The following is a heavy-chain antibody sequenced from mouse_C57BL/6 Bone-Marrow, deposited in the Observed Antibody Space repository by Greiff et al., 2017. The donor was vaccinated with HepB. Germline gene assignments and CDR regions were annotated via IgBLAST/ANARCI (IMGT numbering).Heavy chain of an antibody. CDR3: ARDRYYGSSYYFDY. D-gene: IGHD1-1*01. CDR1: GYSITSGYY. CDR2: ISYDGSN. V-gene: IGHV3-6*01. Sequence: DVKLQESGPGLVKPSQSLSLTCSVTGYSITSGYYWNWIRQFPGNKLEWMGYISYDGSNNYNPSLKNRISITRDTSKNQFFLKLNSVTTEDTATYYCARDRYYGSSYYFDYWGQGTTLTVSS. J-gene: IGHJ2*01.